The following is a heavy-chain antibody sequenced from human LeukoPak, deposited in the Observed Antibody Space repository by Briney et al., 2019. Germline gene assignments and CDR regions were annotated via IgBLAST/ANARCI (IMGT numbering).Heavy chain of an antibody. J-gene: IGHJ3*02. CDR3: ARRMATVTDAFDI. V-gene: IGHV4-59*08. Sequence: SETLSLTCTVSGDSLTSHFWSWIRQTPGKGLEWIGYVFHSGTTNYSPSLKSRVTISLDTSKKQFYLRLASVTAADTAVYYCARRMATVTDAFDIWGRGTMVSVSS. D-gene: IGHD5-24*01. CDR2: VFHSGTT. CDR1: GDSLTSHF.